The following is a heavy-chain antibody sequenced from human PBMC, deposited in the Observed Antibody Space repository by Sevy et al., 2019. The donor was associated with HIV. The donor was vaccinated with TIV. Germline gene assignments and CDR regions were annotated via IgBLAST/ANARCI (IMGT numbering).Heavy chain of an antibody. D-gene: IGHD2-15*01. CDR3: ARGYCGGGSCTAFDT. CDR1: GFSISNNY. CDR2: MYGGGSP. Sequence: GGSLRLSCAASGFSISNNYTAWVRQAPGKGLEWVSVMYGGGSPYYADSVKGRFALSRDMSKNTVYLQMNSLRAEDTAVYYCARGYCGGGSCTAFDTWGQGTLVTVSS. V-gene: IGHV3-53*01. J-gene: IGHJ5*02.